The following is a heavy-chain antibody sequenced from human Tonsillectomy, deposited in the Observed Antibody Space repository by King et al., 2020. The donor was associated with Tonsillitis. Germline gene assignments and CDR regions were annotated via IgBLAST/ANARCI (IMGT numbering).Heavy chain of an antibody. V-gene: IGHV3-23*04. CDR2: ISGSGGSK. Sequence: QLVQSGGGLVQPGGSVRLSCAASGFTFSSYAMSWVRQAPGKGLEWVSAISGSGGSKYYADSVKGRFTISRDNSKNTLYLQVNSLRAEDTAVYYCAKDNPGIAAADWDCGMDVWGQGTTVTVSS. J-gene: IGHJ6*02. D-gene: IGHD6-13*01. CDR3: AKDNPGIAAADWDCGMDV. CDR1: GFTFSSYA.